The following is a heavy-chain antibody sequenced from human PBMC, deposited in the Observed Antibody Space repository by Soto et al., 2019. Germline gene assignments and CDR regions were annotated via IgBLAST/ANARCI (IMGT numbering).Heavy chain of an antibody. D-gene: IGHD4-17*01. CDR3: AIANYGDDDY. CDR2: ISAYSGNV. Sequence: QVQLVQSGAEVKKPGASVKVSCKTSGDTFSRSTISWVRQAPGQGLEWMGWISAYSGNVKYAWKFQDRVTMTTDTSTSTAYVELRNLRFDDTAVYYCAIANYGDDDYWGQGTLVTVSS. V-gene: IGHV1-18*01. J-gene: IGHJ4*02. CDR1: GDTFSRST.